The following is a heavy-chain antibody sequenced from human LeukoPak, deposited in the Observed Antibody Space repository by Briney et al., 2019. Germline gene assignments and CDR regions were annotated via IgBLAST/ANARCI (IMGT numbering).Heavy chain of an antibody. CDR2: IWHDGSNK. J-gene: IGHJ4*02. CDR1: GFTFSNYG. D-gene: IGHD5-24*01. CDR3: AHNFDY. V-gene: IGHV3-33*01. Sequence: GRSLRLSCTTSGFTFSNYGMHWVRQAPGKGLEWVAVIWHDGSNKYYTDSVKGRFTISRDNSKNTLYLQMNSLRPEDTAMYYCAHNFDYWGQGTLVTVSS.